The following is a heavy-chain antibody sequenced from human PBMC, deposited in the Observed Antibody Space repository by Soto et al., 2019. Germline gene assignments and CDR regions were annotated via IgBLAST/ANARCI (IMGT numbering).Heavy chain of an antibody. J-gene: IGHJ4*02. CDR1: GGSISSYY. V-gene: IGHV4-59*08. CDR3: ARRLVRGVIDY. Sequence: QVQLQESGPGLVKPSETVSLTCTVSGGSISSYYWSWIRQPPGKGLEWIGYIHYSGSTKYDPSLKSRVTISVDPSKNHFSLKLSSVTAADTAVYYCARRLVRGVIDYWGQGTLVTVSS. CDR2: IHYSGST. D-gene: IGHD3-10*01.